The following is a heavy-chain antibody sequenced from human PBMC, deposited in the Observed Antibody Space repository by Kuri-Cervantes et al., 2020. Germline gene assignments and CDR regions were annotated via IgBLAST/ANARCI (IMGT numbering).Heavy chain of an antibody. CDR3: ARDRGRLQEVEHDAFDI. V-gene: IGHV4-34*01. J-gene: IGHJ3*02. D-gene: IGHD4-11*01. CDR1: GGSFSGYY. CDR2: INHSGST. Sequence: SETLSLTCAVYGGSFSGYYWSWIRQPPGKGLEWIGEINHSGSTNYNPSLKSRVTISVDTSKNQFSLEVNSVTAADTALYYCARDRGRLQEVEHDAFDIWGQGTMVTVSS.